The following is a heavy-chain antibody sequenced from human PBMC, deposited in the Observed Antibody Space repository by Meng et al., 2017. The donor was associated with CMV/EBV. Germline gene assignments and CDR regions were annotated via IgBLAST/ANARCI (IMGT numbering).Heavy chain of an antibody. CDR2: ISSSSSYI. J-gene: IGHJ5*02. V-gene: IGHV3-21*05. CDR3: ARGPSSYSSSWYRWFDP. CDR1: GFTFSSYS. D-gene: IGHD6-13*01. Sequence: GGSLRLSCAASGFTFSSYSMNWVRQAPGKGLEWVSYISSSSSYIYYADSVKGRFTISRDNAKNSLYLQMNSLRAEDTAVYYCARGPSSYSSSWYRWFDPWGQGTLVTVSS.